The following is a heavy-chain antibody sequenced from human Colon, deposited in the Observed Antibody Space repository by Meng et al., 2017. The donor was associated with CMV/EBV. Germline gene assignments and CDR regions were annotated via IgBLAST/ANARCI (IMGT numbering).Heavy chain of an antibody. J-gene: IGHJ4*02. CDR2: VYISGNT. D-gene: IGHD3-10*01. Sequence: VQLRESGPGLVTHSETLSLACTVSGASITSYYWSWIRQPAGKGLEWIGRVYISGNTNYNPSLKSRVTMSIDTSKNQLSLNIRSVTAADTAVYYCARDSNLSGLAYWGQGTLVTVSS. CDR1: GASITSYY. CDR3: ARDSNLSGLAY. V-gene: IGHV4-4*07.